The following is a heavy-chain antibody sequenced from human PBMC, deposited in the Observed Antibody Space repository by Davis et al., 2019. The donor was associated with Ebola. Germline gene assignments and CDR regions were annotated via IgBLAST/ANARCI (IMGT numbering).Heavy chain of an antibody. D-gene: IGHD5-18*01. CDR1: GFTFSSYS. CDR2: ISSSSSYI. V-gene: IGHV3-21*01. Sequence: GGSLRLSCAASGFTFSSYSMNWVRQAPGKGLEWVSSISSSSSYIYYADSVKGRFTISRDNAKNSLYLQMNSLRAEDTAVYYCARVSTAMVGNFDDWGQGTLVTVSS. CDR3: ARVSTAMVGNFDD. J-gene: IGHJ4*02.